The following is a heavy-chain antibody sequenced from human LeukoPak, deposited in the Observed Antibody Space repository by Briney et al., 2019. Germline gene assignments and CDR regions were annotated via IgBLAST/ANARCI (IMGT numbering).Heavy chain of an antibody. J-gene: IGHJ4*02. Sequence: GASVKVSCKASGYTFNTYSINWVRQAPGQGPEWVGWINAHTGNPTYAQGFTGRFVFSLDTPVSTAYLQISSLRAEDTAVYYCAREVLRLDYWGQGTLVTVSS. V-gene: IGHV7-4-1*02. CDR3: AREVLRLDY. CDR2: INAHTGNP. CDR1: GYTFNTYS.